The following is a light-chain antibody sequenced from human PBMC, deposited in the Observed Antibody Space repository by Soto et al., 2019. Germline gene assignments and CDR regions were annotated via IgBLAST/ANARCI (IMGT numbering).Light chain of an antibody. CDR3: LQHENYPLT. J-gene: IGKJ4*01. CDR2: AVS. V-gene: IGKV1-17*03. Sequence: DIQMTQSPSAMPASVRDRVIITCRANQGINNHLARFQQKPGKVPKGLIYAVSTLQSGVPSRFSGSGSGTKFTLTISRLQPEDCATYNCLQHENYPLTCGGGTKVEI. CDR1: QGINNH.